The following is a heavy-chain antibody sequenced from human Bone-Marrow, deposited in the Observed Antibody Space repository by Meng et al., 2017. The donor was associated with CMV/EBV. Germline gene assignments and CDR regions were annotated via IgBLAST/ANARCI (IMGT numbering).Heavy chain of an antibody. D-gene: IGHD2-2*01. CDR1: GFTLSSYS. CDR3: ARVVPAASGMDV. V-gene: IGHV3-21*01. Sequence: GESLKISCAASGFTLSSYSMNWVRQAPGKGLEWVSSISSSSSYIYYADSVKGRFTISRDNAKNSLYLQMNSLRAEDTAVYYCARVVPAASGMDVWGQGTTVTVSS. J-gene: IGHJ6*02. CDR2: ISSSSSYI.